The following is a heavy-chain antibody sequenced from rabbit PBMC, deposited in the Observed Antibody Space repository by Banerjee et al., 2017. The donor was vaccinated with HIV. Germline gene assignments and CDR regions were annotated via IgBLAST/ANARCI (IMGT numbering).Heavy chain of an antibody. CDR1: GFDFTSNV. CDR3: ARGRASYTYYFNL. J-gene: IGHJ4*01. D-gene: IGHD6-1*01. Sequence: QEQLEESGGGLVKPEGSLTLTCKASGFDFTSNVMCWVRQAPGKGLEWIACILSSSGTTHYASWAKGRFTISKTSSTTVTLQMTSLTAADTATYFCARGRASYTYYFNLWGPGTLVTVS. CDR2: ILSSSGTT. V-gene: IGHV1S45*01.